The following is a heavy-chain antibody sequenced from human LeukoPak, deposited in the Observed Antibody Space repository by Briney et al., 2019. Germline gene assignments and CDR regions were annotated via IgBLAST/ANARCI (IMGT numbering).Heavy chain of an antibody. CDR2: IIPIFGTA. V-gene: IGHV1-69*05. Sequence: SVKVSCKASGGTFSSYAISWVRQAPGQGLEWMGRIIPIFGTANYAQKFQGRVTITTDESTSTAYMELSSLRSEDTAVYYCARDTAYCSSTSCLIYWGQGTLVTVSS. CDR1: GGTFSSYA. J-gene: IGHJ4*02. CDR3: ARDTAYCSSTSCLIY. D-gene: IGHD2-2*01.